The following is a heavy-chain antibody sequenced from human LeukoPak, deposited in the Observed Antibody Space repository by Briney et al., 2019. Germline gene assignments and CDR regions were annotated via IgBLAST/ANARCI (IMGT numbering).Heavy chain of an antibody. CDR3: ASRGLAGEYYFDY. V-gene: IGHV3-30*03. CDR1: GFTFSSYG. CDR2: ISYDGSNK. D-gene: IGHD3-10*01. Sequence: PGGSLRLSCAASGFTFSSYGMHWVRQAPGKGLEWVAVISYDGSNKYYADSVKGRFTISRDNSKNTLYLQMNSLRAEDTAVYYCASRGLAGEYYFDYWGQGTLVTVSS. J-gene: IGHJ4*02.